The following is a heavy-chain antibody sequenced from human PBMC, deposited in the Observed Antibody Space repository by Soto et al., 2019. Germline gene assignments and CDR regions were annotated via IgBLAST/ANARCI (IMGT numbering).Heavy chain of an antibody. CDR2: ISTSGVTT. V-gene: IGHV3-23*01. CDR3: AKDRTDYYDSSGYYYGH. J-gene: IGHJ4*02. CDR1: GLTFSNYG. Sequence: PGGSLRLSCTVSGLTFSNYGITWVLQSPGEGLEWVSTISTSGVTTYYADSVKGRFTISRDNSKNTLYLQMNSLRAEDTAVYYCAKDRTDYYDSSGYYYGHWGQGTLVTVSS. D-gene: IGHD3-22*01.